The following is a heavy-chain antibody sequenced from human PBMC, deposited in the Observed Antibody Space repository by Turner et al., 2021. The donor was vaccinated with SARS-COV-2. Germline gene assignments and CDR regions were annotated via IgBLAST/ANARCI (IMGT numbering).Heavy chain of an antibody. CDR2: IIPVLRTT. V-gene: IGHV1-69*10. CDR3: ARGADEDTKIYDFYYYGMDV. D-gene: IGHD5-18*01. CDR1: VCSIVRSS. J-gene: IGHJ6*02. Sequence: HVQLFPALTAVKMPGSSVSLSCITSVCSIVRSSVSWVRHAPGKGLEWMGGIIPVLRTTNYVQKFQGRVTITADTSTSTAYMELNRLTSDDTAVYYCARGADEDTKIYDFYYYGMDVWGQGTTVTVSS.